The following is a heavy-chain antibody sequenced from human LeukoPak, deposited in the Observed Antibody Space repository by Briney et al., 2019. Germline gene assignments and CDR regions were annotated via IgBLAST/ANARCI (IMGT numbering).Heavy chain of an antibody. Sequence: PGGSLRLSCAASGFTFSSYSMNWVRQAPGKGLEWVSSISSSSSYIYYADSVKGRFTISRDNAKNTLYLQMNSLRAADTAVYYCARDEGTSYLSSFDYWGQGTLVTVSS. V-gene: IGHV3-21*01. CDR2: ISSSSSYI. CDR1: GFTFSSYS. CDR3: ARDEGTSYLSSFDY. D-gene: IGHD6-6*01. J-gene: IGHJ4*02.